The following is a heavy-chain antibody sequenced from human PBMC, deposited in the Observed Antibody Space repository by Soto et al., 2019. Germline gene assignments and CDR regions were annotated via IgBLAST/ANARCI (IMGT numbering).Heavy chain of an antibody. V-gene: IGHV4-59*01. D-gene: IGHD3-10*01. CDR1: GGSISTYY. CDR2: IYYSGNT. Sequence: SETLSLTCTVSGGSISTYYWSWIRQPPGKGLEWIGYIYYSGNTNYNPSLKSRVTISVDTSKNQFSLKLSSVTAADTAMYYCARVGGFGATTIDYWGQGTLVTVSS. CDR3: ARVGGFGATTIDY. J-gene: IGHJ4*02.